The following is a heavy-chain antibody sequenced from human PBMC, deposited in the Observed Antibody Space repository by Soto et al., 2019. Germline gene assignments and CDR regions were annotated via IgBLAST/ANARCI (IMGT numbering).Heavy chain of an antibody. CDR3: ARHRYSYGVYYFDY. CDR2: IYYSGST. Sequence: SETLSLTCTVSGGSISSYYWSWIRQPPGKGLEWIGYIYYSGSTNYNPSLKSRVTISVDTSKNQFSLKLSSVTAADTAVYYCARHRYSYGVYYFDYWGQGTMVTVSS. D-gene: IGHD5-18*01. CDR1: GGSISSYY. J-gene: IGHJ4*02. V-gene: IGHV4-59*08.